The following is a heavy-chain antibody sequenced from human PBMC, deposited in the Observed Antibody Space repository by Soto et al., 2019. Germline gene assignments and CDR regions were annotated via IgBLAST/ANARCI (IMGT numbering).Heavy chain of an antibody. D-gene: IGHD6-19*01. CDR1: GYTFTSYG. CDR2: ISAYNGNT. V-gene: IGHV1-18*01. CDR3: ASTQEYSSGWYFDY. J-gene: IGHJ4*02. Sequence: ASVKVSCKASGYTFTSYGISWVRQAPGQGLEWMGWISAYNGNTNYAQKLQGRVTMTTDTSTSTAYMELRSLRSDDTAVYYCASTQEYSSGWYFDYWGQGTLVTVSS.